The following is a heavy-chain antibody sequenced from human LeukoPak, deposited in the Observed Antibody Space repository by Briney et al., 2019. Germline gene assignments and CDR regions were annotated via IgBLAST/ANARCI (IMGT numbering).Heavy chain of an antibody. CDR3: ATLNWDDGEVSGFDH. CDR1: GFSFRNTW. V-gene: IGHV3-7*01. CDR2: IKKDETEI. J-gene: IGHJ5*02. D-gene: IGHD1-26*01. Sequence: GGSLRLSCTTSGFSFRNTWMSWVRQAPGKGLEWVANIKKDETEIYYADSVKGRFTISRDNAKRSLYLQMNVLRAADTAVYYCATLNWDDGEVSGFDHWGRGIMVTVSS.